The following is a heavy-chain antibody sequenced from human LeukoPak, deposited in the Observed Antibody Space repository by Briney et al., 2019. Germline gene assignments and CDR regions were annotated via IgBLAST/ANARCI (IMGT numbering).Heavy chain of an antibody. Sequence: SETLSLTCTVSGYSISSGYYWGWIRQPPGKGLEWIGSMYHSGSTYYNPSLKSRVAISVDTSKNQFSLNLTSVTAADTAVYYCARSTTIKGWFDPWGQGTLVTVSS. J-gene: IGHJ5*02. D-gene: IGHD4-11*01. CDR3: ARSTTIKGWFDP. CDR1: GYSISSGYY. V-gene: IGHV4-38-2*02. CDR2: MYHSGST.